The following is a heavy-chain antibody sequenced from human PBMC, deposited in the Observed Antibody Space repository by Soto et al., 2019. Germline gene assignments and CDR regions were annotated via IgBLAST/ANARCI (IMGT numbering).Heavy chain of an antibody. V-gene: IGHV3-15*01. CDR2: IKTIFDGGTT. CDR3: AKGPGIVVGETIGALDM. CDR1: GFTFNNAW. D-gene: IGHD1-26*01. Sequence: GGSLRLSCTASGFTFNNAWMTWVRQAPGKGLEWVGRIKTIFDGGTTDYAAPVRGRCSISRDDSKSTLYLEMNSLKTEDTGVYYCAKGPGIVVGETIGALDMWGQGTMVTVSS. J-gene: IGHJ3*02.